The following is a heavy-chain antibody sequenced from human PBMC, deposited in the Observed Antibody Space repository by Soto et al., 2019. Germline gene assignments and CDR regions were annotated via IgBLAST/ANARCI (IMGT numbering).Heavy chain of an antibody. Sequence: GESLKISCKGSGYSFTSYWIGWVRQMPGKGLEWMGIIYPGDSDTRYSPSFQGQVTISADKSISTAYLQWSSLKASDTAMYYCARQAETTFYYYYGMDVWGQGTTVTVAS. J-gene: IGHJ6*02. CDR2: IYPGDSDT. CDR1: GYSFTSYW. CDR3: ARQAETTFYYYYGMDV. D-gene: IGHD1-7*01. V-gene: IGHV5-51*01.